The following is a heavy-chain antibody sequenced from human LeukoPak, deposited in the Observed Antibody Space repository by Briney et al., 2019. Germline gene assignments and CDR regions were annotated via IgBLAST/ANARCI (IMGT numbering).Heavy chain of an antibody. Sequence: PGGSLRLSCAASGFTVSSNYMSWVRQAPGKGLEWVSVIYSGGGTYYADSVKGRFTISRDNSKNTLYLQMNSLRAEDTAVYYCALSRHGELRLGELSLNYWGQGTLVTVSS. V-gene: IGHV3-53*01. CDR2: IYSGGGT. J-gene: IGHJ4*02. CDR1: GFTVSSNY. D-gene: IGHD3-16*02. CDR3: ALSRHGELRLGELSLNY.